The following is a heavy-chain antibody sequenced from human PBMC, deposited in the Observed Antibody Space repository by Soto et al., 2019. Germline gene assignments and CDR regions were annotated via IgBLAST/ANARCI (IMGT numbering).Heavy chain of an antibody. CDR2: IKSKTDGGTT. J-gene: IGHJ6*02. CDR1: GFTFSNAW. CDR3: TTDIYSIYPLDYYYSGMDV. D-gene: IGHD4-4*01. V-gene: IGHV3-15*01. Sequence: GGSLRLSCAASGFTFSNAWMSWVRQAPGKGLEWVGRIKSKTDGGTTDYAAPVKGRFTISRDDSKNTLYLQMNSLKTEDTAVYYCTTDIYSIYPLDYYYSGMDVWGQGTTVTAP.